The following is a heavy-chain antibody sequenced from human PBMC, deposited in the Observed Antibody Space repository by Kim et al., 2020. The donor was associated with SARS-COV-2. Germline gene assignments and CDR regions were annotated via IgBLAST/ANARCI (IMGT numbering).Heavy chain of an antibody. CDR1: GYTFSDHY. CDR2: INPKTGGT. J-gene: IGHJ6*01. D-gene: IGHD6-19*01. Sequence: ASVKVSCKASGYTFSDHYLHWVRQAPGQGLEWMGRINPKTGGTTFARKYQGRVTLTRDTSTSTAYMEMSSLTSDDMALYYWARDWQPWLVADYNGMDVWG. CDR3: ARDWQPWLVADYNGMDV. V-gene: IGHV1-2*06.